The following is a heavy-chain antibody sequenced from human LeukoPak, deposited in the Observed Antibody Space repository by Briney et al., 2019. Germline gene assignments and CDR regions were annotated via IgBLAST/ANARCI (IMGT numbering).Heavy chain of an antibody. J-gene: IGHJ4*02. V-gene: IGHV3-30*18. CDR1: GFTFDDYG. CDR2: ISYDGSNK. Sequence: GGSLRLSCAASGFTFDDYGMSWVRQAPGKGLEWVAVISYDGSNKYYADSVKGRFTISRDNSKNTLYLQMNSQRAEDTAVYYCAKGPRYCSSTSCFPPFDYWGQGTLVTVSS. CDR3: AKGPRYCSSTSCFPPFDY. D-gene: IGHD2-2*01.